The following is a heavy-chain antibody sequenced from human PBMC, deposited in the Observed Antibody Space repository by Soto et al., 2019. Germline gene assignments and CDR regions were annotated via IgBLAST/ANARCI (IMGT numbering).Heavy chain of an antibody. V-gene: IGHV3-30-3*01. CDR3: ARDKRDLRFLEWSYYFDY. J-gene: IGHJ4*02. CDR1: GFTFSSYA. CDR2: ISYDGSNK. Sequence: QVPLVESGGGVVQPGRSLRLSCAASGFTFSSYAMHWVRQAPGKGLEWVAVISYDGSNKYYAVSVKGRFTISRDNXKXSXXLQFNRLGAEDTAVYYCARDKRDLRFLEWSYYFDYWGQGTLLTVSS. D-gene: IGHD3-3*01.